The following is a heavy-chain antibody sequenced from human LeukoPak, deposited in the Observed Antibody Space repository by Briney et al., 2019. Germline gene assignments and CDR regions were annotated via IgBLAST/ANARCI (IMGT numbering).Heavy chain of an antibody. V-gene: IGHV3-21*01. CDR1: GFTFSSYS. J-gene: IGHJ6*02. D-gene: IGHD6-6*01. Sequence: GGSLRLSCAASGFTFSSYSMNWVRQAPGKGLEWVSSISSSSSYIYYADSVKGRFTISRDNAKNSLYLQMNSLRAEDTAVYYCARDTSTLAARLHYYYGMDVWGQGTTVTVSS. CDR3: ARDTSTLAARLHYYYGMDV. CDR2: ISSSSSYI.